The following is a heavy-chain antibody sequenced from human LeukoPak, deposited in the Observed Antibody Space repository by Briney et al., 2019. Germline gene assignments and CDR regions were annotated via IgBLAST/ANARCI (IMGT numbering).Heavy chain of an antibody. D-gene: IGHD3-22*01. CDR2: INHSGST. Sequence: SETLSLTCAVYGGSFSGYYWSWIRQPPGKGLEWIGEINHSGSTNYNPSLKSRVTISVDTSKNQFSLKLSSVTAADTAVYYCARDSFYDSSGYYYTGAFDYWGQGTLVTVSS. J-gene: IGHJ4*02. CDR1: GGSFSGYY. V-gene: IGHV4-34*01. CDR3: ARDSFYDSSGYYYTGAFDY.